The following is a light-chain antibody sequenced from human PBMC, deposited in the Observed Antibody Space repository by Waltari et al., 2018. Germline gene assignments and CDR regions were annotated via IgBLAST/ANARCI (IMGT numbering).Light chain of an antibody. Sequence: DIQMTQSPSSLSASVGDRVTITCRASQGIGNYLAWYQQKPGSVPKLLIYTASTLQSGVPFRFSGSGSAADFTLTISSLQPEDAATYYCQNYNSAPFTFGPGTRVDIK. CDR3: QNYNSAPFT. CDR2: TAS. CDR1: QGIGNY. V-gene: IGKV1-27*01. J-gene: IGKJ3*01.